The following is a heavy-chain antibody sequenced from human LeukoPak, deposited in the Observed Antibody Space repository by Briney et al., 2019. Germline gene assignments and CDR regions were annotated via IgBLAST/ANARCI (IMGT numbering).Heavy chain of an antibody. CDR2: INSDGSST. CDR1: GFTFSSYW. J-gene: IGHJ3*02. D-gene: IGHD3-9*01. V-gene: IGHV3-74*01. CDR3: VFDWLFDDAFDI. Sequence: GGSLRLSCAASGFTFSSYWMHWVRQAPGKGLVWVSRINSDGSSTSYADSVKGRFTISRDNAKTTLYLQMNSLRAEDTAVYYCVFDWLFDDAFDIWGQGTMVTVSS.